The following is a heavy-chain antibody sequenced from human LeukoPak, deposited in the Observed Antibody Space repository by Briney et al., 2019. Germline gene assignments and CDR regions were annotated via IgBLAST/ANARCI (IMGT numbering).Heavy chain of an antibody. D-gene: IGHD1-20*01. V-gene: IGHV3-30*02. Sequence: GGSLRLSCAASGFTFSSYGMHWVREAPGKGLEWVAVIWYGGSNKYYADSVKGRFTISRDNSKNTLYLQMNSLRAEDTAVYYCAKASDDITGTAYFDYWGQGTLVTVSS. J-gene: IGHJ4*02. CDR2: IWYGGSNK. CDR1: GFTFSSYG. CDR3: AKASDDITGTAYFDY.